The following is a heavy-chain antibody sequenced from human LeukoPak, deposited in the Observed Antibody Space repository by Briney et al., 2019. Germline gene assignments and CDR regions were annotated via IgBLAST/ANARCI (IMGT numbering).Heavy chain of an antibody. CDR2: ISGYNGNT. J-gene: IGHJ3*02. D-gene: IGHD1-7*01. V-gene: IGHV1-18*01. CDR1: GYTFTSYG. CDR3: ARTYPLNWNYFNAFDI. Sequence: ASVKVFCKASGYTFTSYGITWVRQAPGQGLEWMGWISGYNGNTNYAQNLKGRVTMTTDTSTSTAYMELRSLRSDDTAVYYCARTYPLNWNYFNAFDIWGQGTMVTVSS.